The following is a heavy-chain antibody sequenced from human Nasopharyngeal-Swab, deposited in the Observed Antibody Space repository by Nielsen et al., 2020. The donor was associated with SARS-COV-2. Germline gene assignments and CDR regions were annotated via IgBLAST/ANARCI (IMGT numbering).Heavy chain of an antibody. V-gene: IGHV3-13*01. CDR1: GFTFSSYD. D-gene: IGHD4-23*01. Sequence: GGSLRLSCAASGFTFSSYDMHWVRRATGKGLEWVSAIGTAGDTYYPGSVKGRFTISRENAKNSLYLQMNSLRAGDTAVYYCARAHYGGTYYYYYGMDVWGQGTTVTVSS. CDR2: IGTAGDT. CDR3: ARAHYGGTYYYYYGMDV. J-gene: IGHJ6*02.